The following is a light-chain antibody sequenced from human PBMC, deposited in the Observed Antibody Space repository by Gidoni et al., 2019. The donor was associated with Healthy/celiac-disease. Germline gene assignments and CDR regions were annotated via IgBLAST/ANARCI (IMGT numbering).Light chain of an antibody. CDR1: QSVSSN. CDR3: QQYNNWPPLT. J-gene: IGKJ4*01. CDR2: GAS. V-gene: IGKV3-15*01. Sequence: EIVMTQSQATLSVSPGESATLSCRASQSVSSNLAWYQQKPGQAPRLLIYGASTRATGIPARFSGRGSGTEFTLTISSLQSEDFAVYYCQQYNNWPPLTFGGGTKVEIK.